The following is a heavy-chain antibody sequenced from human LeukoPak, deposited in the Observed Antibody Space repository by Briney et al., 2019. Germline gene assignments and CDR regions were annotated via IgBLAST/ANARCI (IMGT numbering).Heavy chain of an antibody. CDR3: AREVVATIGAWFGP. Sequence: GASVKVSFKASGYTFTSYAMHWVRQAPGQRLEWMGWINAGNGNTKYSQKFQGRVTITRDTSASTAYMELSSLRSEDTAVYYCAREVVATIGAWFGPWGQGTLVTVSS. CDR2: INAGNGNT. V-gene: IGHV1-3*01. CDR1: GYTFTSYA. J-gene: IGHJ5*02. D-gene: IGHD5-12*01.